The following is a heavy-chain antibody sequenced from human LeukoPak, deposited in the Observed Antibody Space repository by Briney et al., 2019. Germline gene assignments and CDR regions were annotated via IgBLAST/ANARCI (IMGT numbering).Heavy chain of an antibody. D-gene: IGHD5-18*01. CDR1: GGSFSDYW. Sequence: SETLSLTCAVYGGSFSDYWWTWIRQSPGKGLEWIGEVNHSGRTNYNPSLKSRVSISVDRSKKQFSLKLSSVTAADTAVYYCARGVVDTAMARFDYWGQGTPVTVSS. CDR3: ARGVVDTAMARFDY. V-gene: IGHV4-34*01. J-gene: IGHJ4*02. CDR2: VNHSGRT.